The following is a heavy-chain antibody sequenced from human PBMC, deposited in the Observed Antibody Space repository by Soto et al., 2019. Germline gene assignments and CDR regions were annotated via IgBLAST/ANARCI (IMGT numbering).Heavy chain of an antibody. D-gene: IGHD5-18*01. CDR3: SKVIADSYGPFDY. Sequence: EVQLLESGGGLVQPGGSLRLSCAASGFTFSSYAMSWVRQAPGKGLEWVSAISGSGGSTYYADSVKGRFTISRDNSKNTLYLQMNSLRAEDTAVYYCSKVIADSYGPFDYWGQGTLVTVSS. V-gene: IGHV3-23*01. CDR2: ISGSGGST. CDR1: GFTFSSYA. J-gene: IGHJ4*02.